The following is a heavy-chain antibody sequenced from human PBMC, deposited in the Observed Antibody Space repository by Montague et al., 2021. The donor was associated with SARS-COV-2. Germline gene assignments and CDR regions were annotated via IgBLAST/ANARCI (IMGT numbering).Heavy chain of an antibody. J-gene: IGHJ3*02. CDR3: ARGQRFVEWPYDAFDI. D-gene: IGHD2-8*01. Sequence: SETLSLTCAVYGESFTAFFWNWIRHTPAKELEWIGEIRHNGGTHYNPSLKSRVTISVDTSKNQVSLKLSSVTAADTAVYYCARGQRFVEWPYDAFDIWAQGTMVTVSS. V-gene: IGHV4-34*01. CDR2: IRHNGGT. CDR1: GESFTAFF.